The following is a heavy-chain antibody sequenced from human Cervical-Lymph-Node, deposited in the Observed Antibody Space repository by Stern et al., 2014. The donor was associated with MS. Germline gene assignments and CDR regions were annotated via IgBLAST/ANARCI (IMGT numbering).Heavy chain of an antibody. CDR3: ALPGHFYTNAPDY. J-gene: IGHJ4*02. Sequence: VQLVESGGGVVQPGGSLRLSCAPSGFAFASYALHWVRQAPGKGLEWVAFISNDGSNKYYANSLKDRFIVSRDYSKKTLNLQINRLRREDTAVYYCALPGHFYTNAPDYWGQGTLVTVSS. D-gene: IGHD2-8*01. CDR2: ISNDGSNK. V-gene: IGHV3-30*03. CDR1: GFAFASYA.